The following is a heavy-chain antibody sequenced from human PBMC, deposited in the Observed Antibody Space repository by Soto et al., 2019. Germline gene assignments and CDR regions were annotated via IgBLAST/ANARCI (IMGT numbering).Heavy chain of an antibody. J-gene: IGHJ6*02. CDR3: ARDGSGSYADYYGMDV. CDR2: IYYSGST. V-gene: IGHV4-30-4*01. Sequence: SETLSLTCTVSGGPISSGDYYWSWIRQPPGKGLEWIGYIYYSGSTYYNPSLKSRVTISVDTSKNQFSLKLSSVTAADTAVYYCARDGSGSYADYYGMDVWGQGTTVTVSS. D-gene: IGHD3-10*01. CDR1: GGPISSGDYY.